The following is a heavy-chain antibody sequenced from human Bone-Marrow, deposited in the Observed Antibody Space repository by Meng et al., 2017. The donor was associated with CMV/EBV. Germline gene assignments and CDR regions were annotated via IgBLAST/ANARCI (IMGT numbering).Heavy chain of an antibody. D-gene: IGHD6-19*01. CDR2: IIPILGIA. CDR1: GGTFSGYA. V-gene: IGHV1-69*10. J-gene: IGHJ5*02. CDR3: SREGGVWAFIAVAGNNWFDP. Sequence: SVKVSCKASGGTFSGYAISWVRQAPGQGLEWMGGIIPILGIANYAQKFQGRVTITADKSTSTADMELSSLRSEDTAVYYRSREGGVWAFIAVAGNNWFDPWGQGTLVTVSS.